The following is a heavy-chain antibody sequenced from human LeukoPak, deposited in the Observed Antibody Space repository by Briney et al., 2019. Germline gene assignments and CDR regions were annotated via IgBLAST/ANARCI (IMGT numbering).Heavy chain of an antibody. CDR2: ITGSGTYI. J-gene: IGHJ4*02. CDR3: AREYYYDTDAGNY. V-gene: IGHV3-21*01. D-gene: IGHD3-22*01. CDR1: GFTFSRSS. Sequence: GGSLRLSCAASGFTFSRSSMSWVRQAPGKGPEWVSSITGSGTYIYYADSVKGRFTISGDNIQRSVYLQMNSLRAEDTAVYYCAREYYYDTDAGNYWGPGTLVTVSS.